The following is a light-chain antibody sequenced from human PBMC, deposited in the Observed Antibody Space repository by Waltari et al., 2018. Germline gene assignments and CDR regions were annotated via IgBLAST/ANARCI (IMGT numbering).Light chain of an antibody. J-gene: IGLJ2*01. Sequence: LTQPPSVSVSPGQTASITCSGDKLGDKYACWYQQKPGQSPVLVIYQDSKRPSGIPERFSGSNSGNTATLTISGTQAMDEADYYCQAWDSSTVVFGGGTKLTVL. CDR2: QDS. CDR3: QAWDSSTVV. V-gene: IGLV3-1*01. CDR1: KLGDKY.